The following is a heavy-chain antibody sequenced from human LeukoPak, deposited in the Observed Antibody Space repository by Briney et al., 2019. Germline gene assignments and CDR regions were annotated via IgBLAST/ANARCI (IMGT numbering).Heavy chain of an antibody. Sequence: SGGSLRLSCAASGFSFRSYGMHWVRQAPGKGLEWVAFTRYDGSNKYYADSVKGRFTISRDNSKNTLYLQMNSLRAEDTAVYYCARDRVAAATLDYWGQGTLVTVSS. CDR1: GFSFRSYG. V-gene: IGHV3-30*02. D-gene: IGHD6-13*01. J-gene: IGHJ4*02. CDR2: TRYDGSNK. CDR3: ARDRVAAATLDY.